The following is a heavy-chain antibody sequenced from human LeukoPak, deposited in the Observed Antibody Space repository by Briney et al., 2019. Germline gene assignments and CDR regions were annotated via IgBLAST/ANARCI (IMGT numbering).Heavy chain of an antibody. CDR3: ARGTTIYASFDY. CDR1: GYTFTSYD. Sequence: ASVKVSCKASGYTFTSYDINWVRQATGQGLEWMGWMNPNSGNTGYAQKFQGRVTMTRNTSISTAYMELSSLRSEDTAVYYCARGTTIYASFDYWGQGTLVTVFS. D-gene: IGHD3-3*01. J-gene: IGHJ4*02. CDR2: MNPNSGNT. V-gene: IGHV1-8*01.